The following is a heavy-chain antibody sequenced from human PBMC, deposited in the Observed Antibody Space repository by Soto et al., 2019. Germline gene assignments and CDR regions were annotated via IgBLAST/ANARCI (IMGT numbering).Heavy chain of an antibody. CDR2: ISSSSRTI. J-gene: IGHJ6*03. CDR3: AKQLGLTSSYYYYMDV. Sequence: GGSLRLSCAASGFTFSNYDMNWVRQAPGKGLEWVSYISSSSRTIYYTDSVKGRFTLSRDNAKNSLYLQMNSLRAEDTAVYYCAKQLGLTSSYYYYMDVWGKGTTVTVSS. V-gene: IGHV3-48*01. CDR1: GFTFSNYD. D-gene: IGHD6-6*01.